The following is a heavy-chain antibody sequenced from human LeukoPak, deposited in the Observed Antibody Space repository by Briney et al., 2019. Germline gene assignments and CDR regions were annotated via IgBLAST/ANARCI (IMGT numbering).Heavy chain of an antibody. Sequence: PGGSLRLSCAASGFTFSSYAMHWDRQAPGKGLEWVAVISSDGSNKYYTGSVQGQFTISRDNSKNTLYLQMNSLGGGDTAVYYCAFSPGGVAAHFDYWGQGTLVTVSS. CDR3: AFSPGGVAAHFDY. D-gene: IGHD3-3*01. CDR1: GFTFSSYA. CDR2: ISSDGSNK. J-gene: IGHJ4*02. V-gene: IGHV3-30-3*01.